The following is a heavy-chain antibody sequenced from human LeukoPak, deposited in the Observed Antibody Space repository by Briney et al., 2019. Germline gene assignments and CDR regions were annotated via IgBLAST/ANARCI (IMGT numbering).Heavy chain of an antibody. CDR1: GFTFGDYA. V-gene: IGHV3-49*03. J-gene: IGHJ4*02. CDR3: TGNFRNYDILTGLDRYYFDY. CDR2: IRSKAYGGTT. Sequence: GGSLRLSCTASGFTFGDYAMSWFRQAPGKGLEWVGFIRSKAYGGTTEYAASVKGRFTISRDDSKSIAYLQMNSLKTEDTAVYYCTGNFRNYDILTGLDRYYFDYWGQGTLVTVSS. D-gene: IGHD3-9*01.